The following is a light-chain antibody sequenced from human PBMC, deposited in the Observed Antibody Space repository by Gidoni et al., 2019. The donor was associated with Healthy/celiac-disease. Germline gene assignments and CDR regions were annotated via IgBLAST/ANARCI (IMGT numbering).Light chain of an antibody. CDR1: QDISNY. CDR2: DAS. Sequence: DIQMTQSPSSLSASVGDRVTITCQASQDISNYLNWYQQKPGKAPKLLIYDASNLETGVPSRFSVSGSVTDFTFTISSLQPEDIATYYCQQYDNLPSFTFGQGTRLEIK. J-gene: IGKJ5*01. CDR3: QQYDNLPSFT. V-gene: IGKV1-33*01.